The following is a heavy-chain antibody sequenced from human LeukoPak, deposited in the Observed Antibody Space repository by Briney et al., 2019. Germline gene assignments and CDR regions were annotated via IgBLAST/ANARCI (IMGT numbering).Heavy chain of an antibody. Sequence: GGSLRLSCAASGFTFSSYGMSWVRQAPGKGLEWVSAISGSGGSTYYADSVKGRFTISRDNSKNTLYLQMNSLRAGDTAVYYCARGCSSTSGNYYYYMDVWGKGTTVTISS. J-gene: IGHJ6*03. D-gene: IGHD2-2*01. CDR3: ARGCSSTSGNYYYYMDV. V-gene: IGHV3-23*01. CDR2: ISGSGGST. CDR1: GFTFSSYG.